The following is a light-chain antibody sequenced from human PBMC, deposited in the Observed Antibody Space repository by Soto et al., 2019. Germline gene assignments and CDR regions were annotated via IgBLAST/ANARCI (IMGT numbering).Light chain of an antibody. CDR1: QSVSSSY. CDR3: LPSRRPGT. Sequence: ERATLSCRASQSVSSSYLAWYQQKPGQAPRLLIYGASKRATGFPARFSGSGSGTDFTLTSISMAAEDFAVYNCLPSRRPGTFSEGTKVDIK. J-gene: IGKJ1*01. V-gene: IGKV3-20*01. CDR2: GAS.